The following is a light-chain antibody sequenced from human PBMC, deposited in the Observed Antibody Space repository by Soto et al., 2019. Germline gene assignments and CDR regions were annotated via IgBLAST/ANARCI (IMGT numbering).Light chain of an antibody. J-gene: IGLJ2*01. CDR1: SSNVGGYNY. CDR3: SSYTSSSSVI. Sequence: QSALTQPASVSGSPGQSITISCTGVSSNVGGYNYVSWYQQHPGKAPKIIIYEVSYRPPGVSNRFSGSKSGNAASLTISGLQAEDEADYYCSSYTSSSSVIFGGGTKLTVL. V-gene: IGLV2-14*01. CDR2: EVS.